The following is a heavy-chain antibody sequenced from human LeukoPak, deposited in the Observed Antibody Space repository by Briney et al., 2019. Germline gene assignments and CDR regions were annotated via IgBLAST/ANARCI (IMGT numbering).Heavy chain of an antibody. Sequence: SETLSLTCTVSGGSISSSSYYWGWIRQPPGKGLEWIGSIYYSGSTYYNPSLKSRVTISVDTSKNQFSLKLSSVTAADTAVYYCASLRRGTMIVVVTKSYDAFDIWGQGTMVAVSS. D-gene: IGHD3-22*01. CDR2: IYYSGST. V-gene: IGHV4-39*01. CDR1: GGSISSSSYY. J-gene: IGHJ3*02. CDR3: ASLRRGTMIVVVTKSYDAFDI.